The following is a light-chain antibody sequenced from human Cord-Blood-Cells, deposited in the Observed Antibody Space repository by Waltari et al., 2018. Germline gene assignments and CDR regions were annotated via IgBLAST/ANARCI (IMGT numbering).Light chain of an antibody. Sequence: QSVLTQPPSASGTPGQRVTISCSGSSSNIGSNTVNWYQQLPGTAPKLLIYSNNQRPSGVPDRFSGSKSGTPASLAISGLQSEDEADYYCAAWDDSLNGSWVFGGGTKLTVL. V-gene: IGLV1-44*01. CDR3: AAWDDSLNGSWV. CDR1: SSNIGSNT. CDR2: SNN. J-gene: IGLJ3*02.